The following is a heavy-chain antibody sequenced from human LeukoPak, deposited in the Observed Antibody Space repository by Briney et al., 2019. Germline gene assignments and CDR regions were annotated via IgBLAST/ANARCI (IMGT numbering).Heavy chain of an antibody. D-gene: IGHD1/OR15-1a*01. CDR2: INHTGTT. CDR1: GGSFNTYY. CDR3: ARGAADRNNYYYYIDV. J-gene: IGHJ6*03. Sequence: PSETLSLTCAVYGGSFNTYYWNWIRQSPGKGLEWIGEINHTGTTNYNPSLKSRFTISEDTSKNQFSLKLTSVTAADTAVYYCARGAADRNNYYYYIDVWGKGTTVTVSS. V-gene: IGHV4-34*01.